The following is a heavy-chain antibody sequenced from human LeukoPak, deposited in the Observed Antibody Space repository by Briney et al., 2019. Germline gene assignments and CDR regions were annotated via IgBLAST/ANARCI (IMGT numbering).Heavy chain of an antibody. CDR3: ARKLAL. J-gene: IGHJ4*02. V-gene: IGHV3-48*02. CDR2: IGSSGDTI. Sequence: GVSLSLSCAASGFTFSSFSMNWVRQAPGKGLEWVAYIGSSGDTIYYADSVKGRFTISRDNAKNSLFLQMNSLREEDTAVYFCARKLALWGQGTLVTVSS. CDR1: GFTFSSFS.